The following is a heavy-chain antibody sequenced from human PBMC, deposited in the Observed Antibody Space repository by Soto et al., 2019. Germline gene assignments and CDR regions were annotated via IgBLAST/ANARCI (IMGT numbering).Heavy chain of an antibody. CDR1: GFTFSSYA. Sequence: EVQLLESGGGLVQPGGSLRLSCAASGFTFSSYAMSWVRQAPGKGLEWVSGISGSGGTTYYGDSVKGRFTISRDNSKSTLYRLMNSLRAEDTAVYYCANSYTYGMNVWGQGTTVTVSS. J-gene: IGHJ6*02. D-gene: IGHD4-4*01. CDR2: ISGSGGTT. V-gene: IGHV3-23*01. CDR3: ANSYTYGMNV.